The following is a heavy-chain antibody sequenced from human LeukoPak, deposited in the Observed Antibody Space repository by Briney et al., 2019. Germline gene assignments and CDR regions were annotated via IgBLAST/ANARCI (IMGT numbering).Heavy chain of an antibody. Sequence: ASVKVSCKASGYTFTGYYMHWVRQAPGQGLERMGRINPNSGGTNYAQKFQGRVTMTRDTSISTAYMELSRLRSDDTAVYYCARGNLWGSGAFDIWGQGTMVTVSS. V-gene: IGHV1-2*06. J-gene: IGHJ3*02. CDR1: GYTFTGYY. CDR3: ARGNLWGSGAFDI. CDR2: INPNSGGT. D-gene: IGHD7-27*01.